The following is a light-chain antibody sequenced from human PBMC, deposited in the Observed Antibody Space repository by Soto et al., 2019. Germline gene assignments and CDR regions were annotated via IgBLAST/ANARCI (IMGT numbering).Light chain of an antibody. V-gene: IGKV1-5*01. CDR3: QQYGSSGT. J-gene: IGKJ1*01. CDR1: QSIGRW. CDR2: DAS. Sequence: DIQMTQSPSALSASVGDRVTITCRASQSIGRWLAWYQQKPGRPPRLLIYDASTLESGVPSRFSGRGSGTGFSLTINNLQTDDFAVYYCQQYGSSGTFGQGTKVDIK.